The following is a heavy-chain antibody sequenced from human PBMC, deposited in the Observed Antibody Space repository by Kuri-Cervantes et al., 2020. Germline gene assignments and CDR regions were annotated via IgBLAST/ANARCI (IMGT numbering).Heavy chain of an antibody. Sequence: ASVKVSCKASGYTFTSYYMHWVRQAPGQGLEWMGWINPNSGGKNYAQKFQGRVTMTRDTYISTAYMELSRLRFDDTAVYYCARWMVRAGGWFDPWGQGTLVTVSS. V-gene: IGHV1-2*02. CDR1: GYTFTSYY. D-gene: IGHD3-10*01. CDR3: ARWMVRAGGWFDP. CDR2: INPNSGGK. J-gene: IGHJ5*02.